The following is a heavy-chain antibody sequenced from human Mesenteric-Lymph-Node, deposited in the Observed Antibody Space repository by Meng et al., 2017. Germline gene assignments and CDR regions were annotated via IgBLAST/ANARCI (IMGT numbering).Heavy chain of an antibody. CDR3: ARTIGGADIVVVPAAYYFDY. CDR1: GGSFSGYY. J-gene: IGHJ4*02. V-gene: IGHV4-34*01. Sequence: QVQLQQWGAGLLKPSETLSLTCAVSGGSFSGYYWSWIRQPPGKGLEWIGEINHNGSTNYNPSLKSRVTISVDTSKNQFSLKLSSVTAADTAVYYCARTIGGADIVVVPAAYYFDYWGQGTLVTVSS. CDR2: INHNGST. D-gene: IGHD2-2*01.